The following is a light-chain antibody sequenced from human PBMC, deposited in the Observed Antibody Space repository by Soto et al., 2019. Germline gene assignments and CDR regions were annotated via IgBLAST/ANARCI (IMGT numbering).Light chain of an antibody. CDR2: EAS. CDR3: HQYVGSPPWT. CDR1: QSVSVSY. V-gene: IGKV3-20*01. Sequence: EIVLTQSPGTLSLSPGERATLSCRASQSVSVSYLAWYQQKLGQAPRLLIYEASSRATGIPDRFSGRGSGTDFTLTISRLEPEDFAVYYCHQYVGSPPWTFGQGTKVEIK. J-gene: IGKJ1*01.